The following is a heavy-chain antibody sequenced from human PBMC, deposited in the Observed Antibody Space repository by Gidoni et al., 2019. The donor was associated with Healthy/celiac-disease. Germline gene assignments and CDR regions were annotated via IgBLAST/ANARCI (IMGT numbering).Heavy chain of an antibody. V-gene: IGHV1-2*04. CDR1: GYTFTGYY. CDR2: INPNSGGT. Sequence: QVQLVQSGAEVKKPGASVKVSCKASGYTFTGYYMHWVRQAPGQGLEWMGWINPNSGGTNYAQKFQGWVTMTRDTSISTAYMELSRLRSDDTAVYYCARVGGDQYYYYGMDVWGQGTTVTVSS. J-gene: IGHJ6*02. CDR3: ARVGGDQYYYYGMDV. D-gene: IGHD4-17*01.